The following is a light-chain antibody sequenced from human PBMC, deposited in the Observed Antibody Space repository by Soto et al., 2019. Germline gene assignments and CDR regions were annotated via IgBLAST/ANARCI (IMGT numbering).Light chain of an antibody. CDR3: ASFRSGTILV. J-gene: IGLJ1*01. CDR2: GVS. CDR1: RSDIGSYNY. Sequence: QSALTQPASVSGSPGQSITISCSGTRSDIGSYNYVAWCQQFPGKTPKILIYGVSSRPSGVSSRFSGSKSGNTASLTISGLLDDDEADYFCASFRSGTILVFGSGTKVTVL. V-gene: IGLV2-14*01.